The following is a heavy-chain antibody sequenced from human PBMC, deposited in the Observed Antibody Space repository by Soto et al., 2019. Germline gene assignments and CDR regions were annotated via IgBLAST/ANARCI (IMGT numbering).Heavy chain of an antibody. V-gene: IGHV3-13*01. J-gene: IGHJ2*01. D-gene: IGHD3-3*01. CDR3: PKARSRPYYNFWTGPYWYFYL. Sequence: GGSLRLSCAASGFTFSSYDMHWVRQATGKGLEWVSAIGTAGDTYYPCSVKGRFTISRENAKNSFYLQMNNLRAGYTAVYYCPKARSRPYYNFWTGPYWYFYLWDRGTLVSVSS. CDR2: IGTAGDT. CDR1: GFTFSSYD.